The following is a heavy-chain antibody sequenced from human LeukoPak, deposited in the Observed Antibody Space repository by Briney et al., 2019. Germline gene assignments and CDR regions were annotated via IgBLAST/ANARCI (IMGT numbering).Heavy chain of an antibody. CDR2: IYWDDDK. V-gene: IGHV2-5*02. J-gene: IGHJ5*02. CDR3: AHSVKDCSGGSCYSWGP. CDR1: GFSLSTSGVG. D-gene: IGHD2-15*01. Sequence: SGPTLVKPTQTLTLTCTFSGFSLSTSGVGVGWIRQPPGKALEWLALIYWDDDKRYSPSLKSRLTITKDTSKNQVVLTMTNMDPVDTATYYCAHSVKDCSGGSCYSWGPWGQGTLVTVSS.